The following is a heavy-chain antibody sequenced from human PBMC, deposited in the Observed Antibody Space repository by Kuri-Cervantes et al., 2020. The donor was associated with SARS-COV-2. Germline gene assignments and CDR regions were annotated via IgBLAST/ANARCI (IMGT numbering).Heavy chain of an antibody. Sequence: SETLSLTCTVSGGSISSGSYYWSWIRQPAGKGLEWIGYIYYSGSTNYNPSLKSRVTISVDTSKNQFSLKLSSVTAADTAVYYCARDKLQFDAFDIWGQGTMVTVSS. CDR1: GGSISSGSYY. V-gene: IGHV4-61*10. D-gene: IGHD5-24*01. CDR3: ARDKLQFDAFDI. J-gene: IGHJ3*02. CDR2: IYYSGST.